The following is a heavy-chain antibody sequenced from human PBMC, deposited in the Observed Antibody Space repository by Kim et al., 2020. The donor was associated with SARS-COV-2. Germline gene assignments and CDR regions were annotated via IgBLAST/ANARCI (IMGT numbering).Heavy chain of an antibody. V-gene: IGHV3-23*03. CDR3: AKDSTGAIDI. CDR2: ST. J-gene: IGHJ3*02. D-gene: IGHD4-17*01. Sequence: STSYADSVKGRFTISRDNSKNTLYLQMNSLRAEDTAVYYCAKDSTGAIDIWGQGTMVTVSS.